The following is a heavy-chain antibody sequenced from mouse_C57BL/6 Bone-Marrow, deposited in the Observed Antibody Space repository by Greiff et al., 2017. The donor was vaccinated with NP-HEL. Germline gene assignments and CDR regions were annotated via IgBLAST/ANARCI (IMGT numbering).Heavy chain of an antibody. J-gene: IGHJ1*03. CDR2: IDPETGGT. Sequence: QVQLQQSGAELVRPGASVTLSCKASGYTFTDYEMHWVKQTPVHGLEWLGAIDPETGGTAYNPKFKGKAILTADKSSRTAYMELRSLTYEDSAVYYCLITTVNWYFDVWGTGTTVTVSS. CDR1: GYTFTDYE. D-gene: IGHD1-1*01. CDR3: LITTVNWYFDV. V-gene: IGHV1-15*01.